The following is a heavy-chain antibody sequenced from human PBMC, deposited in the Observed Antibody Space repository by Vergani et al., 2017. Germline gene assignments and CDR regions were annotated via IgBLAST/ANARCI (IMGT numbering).Heavy chain of an antibody. Sequence: QVQLQESGPGLVKPSETLSLTCTVSGGSISSYYWSWIRQPPGKGLEWIGYIYTSGSTNHNPSLKSRVTISVDTSKNQFSLKLSSVTAADTAVYYCARHSHSSGWYRFYRSFAFDIWGQGTMVTVSS. D-gene: IGHD6-19*01. CDR1: GGSISSYY. CDR2: IYTSGST. V-gene: IGHV4-4*09. J-gene: IGHJ3*02. CDR3: ARHSHSSGWYRFYRSFAFDI.